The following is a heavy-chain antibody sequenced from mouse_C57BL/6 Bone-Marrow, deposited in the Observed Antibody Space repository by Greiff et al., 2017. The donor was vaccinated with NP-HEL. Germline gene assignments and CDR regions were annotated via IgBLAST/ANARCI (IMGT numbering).Heavy chain of an antibody. CDR3: ARWVAYYSNLSYWYFDV. CDR1: GYTFTSYG. V-gene: IGHV1-81*01. CDR2: IYPRSGNT. J-gene: IGHJ1*03. Sequence: QVQLQQSGAELARTGASVKLSCKASGYTFTSYGISWVKQRTGQGLEWIGEIYPRSGNTYYNEKFKGKATLTADKSSSTAYMELRSLTSEDSAVYFCARWVAYYSNLSYWYFDVWGTGTTVTVSS. D-gene: IGHD2-5*01.